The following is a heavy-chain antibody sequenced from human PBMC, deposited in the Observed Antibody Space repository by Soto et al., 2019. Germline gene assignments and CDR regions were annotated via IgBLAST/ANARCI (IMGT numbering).Heavy chain of an antibody. Sequence: SVKDSCKASGGTFSSYAISWVRQAPGQGLEWMGGLIPIFGTANYAQKFQGRVTITADKSTSTAYMELSSLRSEDTAVYYCARDITGTTGDAFDIWGQGTMVTVSS. D-gene: IGHD1-7*01. CDR3: ARDITGTTGDAFDI. CDR2: LIPIFGTA. CDR1: GGTFSSYA. V-gene: IGHV1-69*06. J-gene: IGHJ3*02.